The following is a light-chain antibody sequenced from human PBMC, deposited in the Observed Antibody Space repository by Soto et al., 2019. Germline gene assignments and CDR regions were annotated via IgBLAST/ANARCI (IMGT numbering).Light chain of an antibody. V-gene: IGKV3-20*01. Sequence: VLTQSPDTLSLSPGERDTLSCRTSEPIRNTYVAWYQQQPGQAPRLLIYGASSRAIGIADRFSGSGSGTDFTLTISRLEPEDFALYYCQQYADSPLTFGGGTKVDIK. CDR3: QQYADSPLT. CDR1: EPIRNTY. CDR2: GAS. J-gene: IGKJ4*01.